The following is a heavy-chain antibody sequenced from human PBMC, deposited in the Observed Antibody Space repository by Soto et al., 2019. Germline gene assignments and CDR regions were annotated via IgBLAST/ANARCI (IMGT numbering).Heavy chain of an antibody. V-gene: IGHV1-69*13. J-gene: IGHJ4*02. CDR2: IIPIFGTA. D-gene: IGHD3-3*01. Sequence: GASVKVSCKASGGTFSSYAISWVRQAPGQGLEWVGGIIPIFGTANYAQKFQGRVTITADESTSTAYMELSSLRSEDTAVYYCAREKGDITIFGVVITKYYFDDWGQGTLVTVSS. CDR3: AREKGDITIFGVVITKYYFDD. CDR1: GGTFSSYA.